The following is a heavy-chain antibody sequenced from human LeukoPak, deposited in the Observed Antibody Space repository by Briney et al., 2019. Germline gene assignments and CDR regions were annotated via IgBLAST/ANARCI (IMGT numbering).Heavy chain of an antibody. D-gene: IGHD4-23*01. J-gene: IGHJ5*02. Sequence: ASVKVSCKASGYTFTSYYMHWVRQAPGQGLEWMGIINPSGGSTSYAQKFQGRVTMTRDMSTSTDYMELSSLRSEDTAVHYCARDNSVEDTAWWFDPWGQGTLVTVSS. CDR2: INPSGGST. CDR1: GYTFTSYY. V-gene: IGHV1-46*01. CDR3: ARDNSVEDTAWWFDP.